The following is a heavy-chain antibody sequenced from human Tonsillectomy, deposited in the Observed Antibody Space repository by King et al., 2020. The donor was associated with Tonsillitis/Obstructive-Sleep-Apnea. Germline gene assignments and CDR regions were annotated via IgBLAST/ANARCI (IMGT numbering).Heavy chain of an antibody. CDR2: IYPGDSDT. D-gene: IGHD6-6*01. CDR1: GYSFTTYW. J-gene: IGHJ4*02. CDR3: TRRSGRWDSSSDFYY. V-gene: IGHV5-51*01. Sequence: VQLVESGAEVKKLGESLKISCEGSGYSFTTYWIGWVRQMPGKGLEWMGIIYPGDSDTRYSPSFQGQVTISADKSISTAYLQWSSLKSSDTAMYYCTRRSGRWDSSSDFYYWGQGTLVTVSS.